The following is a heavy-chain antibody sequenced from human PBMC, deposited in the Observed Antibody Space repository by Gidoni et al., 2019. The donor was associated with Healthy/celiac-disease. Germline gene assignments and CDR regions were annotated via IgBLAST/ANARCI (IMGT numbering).Heavy chain of an antibody. CDR2: IYYSGST. Sequence: WIGSIYYSGSTYYNPSLKSRVTISVDTSKNQFSLKLSSVTAADTAVYYCARLQSSLCDYWGQGTLVTVSS. J-gene: IGHJ4*02. V-gene: IGHV4-39*01. CDR3: ARLQSSLCDY.